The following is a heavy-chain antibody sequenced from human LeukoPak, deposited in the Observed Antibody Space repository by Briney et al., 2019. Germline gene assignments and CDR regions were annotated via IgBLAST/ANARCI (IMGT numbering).Heavy chain of an antibody. CDR3: AREVTGPYGMDV. Sequence: SETLSLTCTVSGGSISSGAYYWSWIRQPPGQDLEWIGYIYYSGSTYYNPSLKSRVTISVDTSENQFSLKLSSVTAADTAVYYCAREVTGPYGMDVWGQGTTVTVSS. V-gene: IGHV4-30-4*01. CDR1: GGSISSGAYY. D-gene: IGHD2-21*02. J-gene: IGHJ6*02. CDR2: IYYSGST.